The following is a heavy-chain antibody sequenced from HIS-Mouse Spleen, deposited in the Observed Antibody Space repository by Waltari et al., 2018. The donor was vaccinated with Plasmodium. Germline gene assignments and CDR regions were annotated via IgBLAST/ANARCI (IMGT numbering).Heavy chain of an antibody. J-gene: IGHJ4*02. CDR1: GGSISSSSYY. V-gene: IGHV4-39*01. CDR3: ARRGGSYYYFDY. CDR2: IYYSGSI. D-gene: IGHD1-26*01. Sequence: QLQLQESGPGLVKPSETLSLTCTVSGGSISSSSYYWGWIRQPPGKGLEWIGSIYYSGSIYSNPSHNSRVTISVDTSKIQVSLKLSSVTAADTAVYYCARRGGSYYYFDYWGQGTLVTVSS.